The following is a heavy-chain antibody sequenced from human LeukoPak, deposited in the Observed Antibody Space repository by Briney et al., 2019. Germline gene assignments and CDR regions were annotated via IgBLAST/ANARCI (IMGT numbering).Heavy chain of an antibody. V-gene: IGHV1-69*13. CDR1: GGTFSSYA. D-gene: IGHD3-10*01. Sequence: SVKVSCKASGGTFSSYAISWVRQAPGQGLEWMGGIIPIFGTANYAQKFQGRVTITADESTSTAYMELSSLRSEDTAVYYCARGRQGVLDDAFDIWGQGTMVTVSS. J-gene: IGHJ3*02. CDR3: ARGRQGVLDDAFDI. CDR2: IIPIFGTA.